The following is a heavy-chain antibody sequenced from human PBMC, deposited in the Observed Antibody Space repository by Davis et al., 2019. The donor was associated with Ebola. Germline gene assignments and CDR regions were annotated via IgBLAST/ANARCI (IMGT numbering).Heavy chain of an antibody. V-gene: IGHV3-74*01. CDR1: GFTVSSNY. Sequence: PGGSLRLSCAASGFTVSSNYMSWVRQAPGKGLVWVSRINSDGSSTSYADSVKGRFTISRDNAKNTLYLQMNSLRAEDTAVYYCARDRGSGWYGYAFDIWGQGTMVTVSS. CDR3: ARDRGSGWYGYAFDI. D-gene: IGHD6-19*01. CDR2: INSDGSST. J-gene: IGHJ3*02.